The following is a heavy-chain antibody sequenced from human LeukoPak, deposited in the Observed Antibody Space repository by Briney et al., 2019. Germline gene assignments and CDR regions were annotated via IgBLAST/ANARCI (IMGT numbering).Heavy chain of an antibody. CDR1: GSTFSNYW. CDR2: INSDGSIT. D-gene: IGHD6-13*01. Sequence: GGSLRLSCAASGSTFSNYWMHWVRHAPGKGLVWVSRINSDGSITNYADSVKGRFTISRDNAKNTLFLQMNSLRAEDTAVYYCSAATGTHDFWGQGTLVTVSS. CDR3: SAATGTHDF. J-gene: IGHJ4*02. V-gene: IGHV3-74*01.